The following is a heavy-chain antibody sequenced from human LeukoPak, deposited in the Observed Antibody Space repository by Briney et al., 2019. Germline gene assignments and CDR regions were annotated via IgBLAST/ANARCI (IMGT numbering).Heavy chain of an antibody. CDR1: GYTFTGYY. Sequence: GASVKVSCKASGYTFTGYYMHWVRQAPGQGLEWMGWINPNSGGTNYAQKFQGRVTMTRDTSISTAYMELSRLRSDDTAVYYCAREIDATDYLPAALHYFDYWGQGTLVTVSS. J-gene: IGHJ4*02. V-gene: IGHV1-2*02. CDR3: AREIDATDYLPAALHYFDY. CDR2: INPNSGGT. D-gene: IGHD2-2*01.